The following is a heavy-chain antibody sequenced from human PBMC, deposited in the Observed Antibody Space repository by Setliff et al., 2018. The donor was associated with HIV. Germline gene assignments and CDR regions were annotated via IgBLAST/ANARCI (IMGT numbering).Heavy chain of an antibody. CDR1: GFTFSDYD. Sequence: PGGSLRLSCEASGFTFSDYDFHWVRQAAGKGLEWVSAIGTGGDTYYVDSVKGRFTISRESARNSLYLQMNSLRVGDTAVYYCAREIRTVYTEGHYFYGIDVWGQGTAVTVSS. D-gene: IGHD3-16*01. CDR2: IGTGGDT. CDR3: AREIRTVYTEGHYFYGIDV. V-gene: IGHV3-13*01. J-gene: IGHJ6*02.